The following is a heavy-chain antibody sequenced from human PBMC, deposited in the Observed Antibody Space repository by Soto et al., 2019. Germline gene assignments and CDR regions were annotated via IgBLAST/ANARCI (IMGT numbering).Heavy chain of an antibody. CDR2: ISWNSGSI. J-gene: IGHJ3*02. V-gene: IGHV3-9*01. D-gene: IGHD3-16*01. CDR1: GFTFDDYA. Sequence: EVQLVESGGGLVQPGRSLRLSCAASGFTFDDYAMHWVRQAPGKGLEWVSGISWNSGSIGYADSVKGRFTISRDNAKTSLYLQMNSLRAEDTVLYYFARCCYGLYAAFDIWGQGTMVTVSS. CDR3: ARCCYGLYAAFDI.